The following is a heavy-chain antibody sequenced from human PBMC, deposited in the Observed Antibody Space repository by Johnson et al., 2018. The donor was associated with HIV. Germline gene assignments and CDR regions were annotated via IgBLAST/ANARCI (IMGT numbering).Heavy chain of an antibody. CDR2: ISYHVGNR. Sequence: QVQLVESGGGVVQPGRSLRLSCAASGFSFSSYGIHWVRQAPGQGLEWVAYISYHVGNRYYADSVKGRFTISRDNSKNTLYLQMNSLRAEDTAVDYCAKEGRELLGGTFDIWGQGTMVTVSS. V-gene: IGHV3-30*18. D-gene: IGHD1-26*01. CDR1: GFSFSSYG. CDR3: AKEGRELLGGTFDI. J-gene: IGHJ3*02.